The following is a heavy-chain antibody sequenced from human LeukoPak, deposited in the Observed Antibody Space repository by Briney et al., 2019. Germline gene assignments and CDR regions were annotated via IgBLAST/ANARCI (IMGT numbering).Heavy chain of an antibody. V-gene: IGHV3-11*06. Sequence: GGSLRLSCAASGFTFSDYYMSWLRLAPGKGLEWVSYISSSSSHTHYADSVKGRFTISRDNAKNSLYLQMNSLRVEDTAVYYCARVKGSYSVDYWGQGTLVIVSS. CDR1: GFTFSDYY. D-gene: IGHD3-10*01. CDR3: ARVKGSYSVDY. J-gene: IGHJ4*02. CDR2: ISSSSSHT.